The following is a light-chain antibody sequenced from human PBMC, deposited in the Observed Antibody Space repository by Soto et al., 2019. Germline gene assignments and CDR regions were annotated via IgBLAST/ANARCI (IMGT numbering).Light chain of an antibody. CDR3: QQGSNWPPGLT. CDR1: QSVSSSS. V-gene: IGKV3D-20*02. J-gene: IGKJ4*01. Sequence: EIVMTQSPATLSVSPGERATLSCRASQSVSSSSLGWYQQKPGQAPRLVIFDISNRAAGIPARFSASGSGTDFTLTISDVQPEDFAVYYCQQGSNWPPGLTFGGGTKVDIK. CDR2: DIS.